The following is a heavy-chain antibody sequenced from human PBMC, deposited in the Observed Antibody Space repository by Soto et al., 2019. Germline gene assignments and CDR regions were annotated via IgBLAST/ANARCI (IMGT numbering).Heavy chain of an antibody. V-gene: IGHV3-30-3*01. D-gene: IGHD1-1*01. CDR1: GFTFSSYA. J-gene: IGHJ3*02. Sequence: QVQLVESGGGVVQPGRSLRLSCAASGFTFSSYAMHWVRQAPGKGLEWVAVISYDGSNKYYADSVKGRFTISRDNSKNTLYMQMNSLRAEDTAVYYCAREPVPGTGGRGAFDIWGQGTMVTVSS. CDR3: AREPVPGTGGRGAFDI. CDR2: ISYDGSNK.